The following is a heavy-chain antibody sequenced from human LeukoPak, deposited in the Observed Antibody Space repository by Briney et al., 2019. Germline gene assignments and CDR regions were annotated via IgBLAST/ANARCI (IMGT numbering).Heavy chain of an antibody. J-gene: IGHJ4*02. V-gene: IGHV3-48*01. CDR3: VRGPGVSAVTTMY. CDR1: GFTFSSYS. D-gene: IGHD4-17*01. Sequence: PGGSLTLSCAASGFTFSSYSMNWVRQAPGKGVEWVSYISSSGSSIYYADSVKGRFTISRDNANKLLYLQMNSLSAEDTAVYYCVRGPGVSAVTTMYWGQGTLVTVSS. CDR2: ISSSGSSI.